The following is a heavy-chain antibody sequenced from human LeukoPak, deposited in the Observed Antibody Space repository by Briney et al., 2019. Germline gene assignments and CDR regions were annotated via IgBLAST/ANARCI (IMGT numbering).Heavy chain of an antibody. CDR3: AREKSSGWYRRTNWFDP. D-gene: IGHD6-19*01. J-gene: IGHJ5*02. CDR2: IYHSGST. V-gene: IGHV4-38-2*02. Sequence: SETLSLTCTVSGYSISSGYYWGWIRQPPGKGLEWIGSIYHSGSTYYNPSLKSRVTISVDTSKNQFSLKLSSATAADTAVYYCAREKSSGWYRRTNWFDPWGQGTLVTVSS. CDR1: GYSISSGYY.